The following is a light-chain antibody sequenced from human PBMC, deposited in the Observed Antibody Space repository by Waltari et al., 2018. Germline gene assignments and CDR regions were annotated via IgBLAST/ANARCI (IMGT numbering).Light chain of an antibody. CDR1: QSIGTY. CDR2: HTS. CDR3: QNRNRLPAT. J-gene: IGKJ1*01. Sequence: VVLTQSPGTLSLSPGERATLFCRASQSIGTYLTWYQHKPGQAPRLLIYHTSVRATGIPDRFSGTGSGTDFSLTIGRLAPEDFAVYYCQNRNRLPATFGQGTKVEIK. V-gene: IGKV3-11*01.